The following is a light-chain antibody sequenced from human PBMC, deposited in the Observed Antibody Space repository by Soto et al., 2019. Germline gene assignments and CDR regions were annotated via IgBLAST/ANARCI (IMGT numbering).Light chain of an antibody. J-gene: IGLJ1*01. CDR2: EVS. CDR1: SSDVGGYNY. V-gene: IGLV2-14*01. Sequence: QSVLTQPASVSGSPGQSITISCTGTSSDVGGYNYVSWYQQHPGKAPKLLIFEVSSRPSGVSNRFSGSKSGNTASLTISALQAEDEADYFCNSYTSSTSRPYVFGTGTKVTVL. CDR3: NSYTSSTSRPYV.